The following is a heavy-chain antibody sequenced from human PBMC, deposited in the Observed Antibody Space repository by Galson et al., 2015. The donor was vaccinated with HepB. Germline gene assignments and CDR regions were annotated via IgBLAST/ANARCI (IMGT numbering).Heavy chain of an antibody. CDR3: ARSGRRGAGMGPAFDI. CDR1: GFTFSDYY. Sequence: SLRLSCAASGFTFSDYYMSWIRQAPGKGLEWVSYISSSSSYTNYADSVKGRFTISRDNAKNSLYLQMNSLRAEDTAVYYCARSGRRGAGMGPAFDIWGQGTMVTVSS. CDR2: ISSSSSYT. D-gene: IGHD3-10*01. J-gene: IGHJ3*02. V-gene: IGHV3-11*06.